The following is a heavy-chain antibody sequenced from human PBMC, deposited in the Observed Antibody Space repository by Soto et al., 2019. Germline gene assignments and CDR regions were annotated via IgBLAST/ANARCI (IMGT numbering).Heavy chain of an antibody. Sequence: EVQLVESGGGLVKPGGSLRLSCAASGFTFSSYSMNWVRQAPGKGLEWVSSISSSSSYIYYADSVKGRFTISRDNAKNSLYLQMNSLRAEDTAVYYCARDHIAVAGENNWFDPWGQGTLVTVSS. CDR3: ARDHIAVAGENNWFDP. J-gene: IGHJ5*02. CDR2: ISSSSSYI. D-gene: IGHD6-19*01. CDR1: GFTFSSYS. V-gene: IGHV3-21*01.